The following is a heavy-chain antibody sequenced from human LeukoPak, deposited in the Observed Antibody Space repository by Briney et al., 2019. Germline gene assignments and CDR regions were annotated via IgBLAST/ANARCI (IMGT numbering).Heavy chain of an antibody. CDR1: GGSIRNYY. V-gene: IGHV4-39*01. Sequence: SETLSLTCTVSGGSIRNYYWSWIRQPPGKGLEWIGSIYYSGSTYYNPSLKSRVTISVDTSKNQFSLKLSSVTAADTAVYYCARTVVNAFDIWGQGTMVTVSS. J-gene: IGHJ3*02. CDR3: ARTVVNAFDI. CDR2: IYYSGST. D-gene: IGHD4-23*01.